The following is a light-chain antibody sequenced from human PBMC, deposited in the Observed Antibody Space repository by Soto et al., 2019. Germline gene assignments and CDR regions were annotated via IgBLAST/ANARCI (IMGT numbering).Light chain of an antibody. CDR2: GAS. Sequence: EIVMTQSPAALSLSPGERATLSCRASQRVGTNLAWYQQKPGQAPRPLIYGASARATDVPARFSGSGSGTDFTLTISSLQSEDFAVYYCQQYSDWAPITFGGGTKVEIK. J-gene: IGKJ4*01. CDR3: QQYSDWAPIT. CDR1: QRVGTN. V-gene: IGKV3-15*01.